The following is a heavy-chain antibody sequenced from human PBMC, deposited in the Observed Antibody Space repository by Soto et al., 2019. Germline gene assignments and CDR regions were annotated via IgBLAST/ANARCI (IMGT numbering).Heavy chain of an antibody. V-gene: IGHV4-34*01. CDR2: IDHTGRT. Sequence: SETLSLTCAVYGGSFNPYHWSFIRQPPGKRLEWIGEIDHTGRTNYNPSVKGRVTMSVDTSKNQFSLNLRSVTAADTAVYFCARSMNDPNHHHWGFDSWGQGTLVTVSS. CDR3: ARSMNDPNHHHWGFDS. D-gene: IGHD7-27*01. CDR1: GGSFNPYH. J-gene: IGHJ5*01.